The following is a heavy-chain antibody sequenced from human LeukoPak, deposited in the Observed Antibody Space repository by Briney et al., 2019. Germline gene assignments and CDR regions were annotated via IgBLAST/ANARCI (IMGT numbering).Heavy chain of an antibody. CDR2: IYDSGST. Sequence: SETLSLTCSVSGDSISSGGYYWSWIRQHPGKGLEWIGYIYDSGSTYNPSLKSRVTMSIDTSKSQFSLKLSSVTAADTAVYYCALTAYSSSWLDYWGQGTLVTVSS. V-gene: IGHV4-31*03. J-gene: IGHJ4*02. CDR3: ALTAYSSSWLDY. CDR1: GDSISSGGYY. D-gene: IGHD6-13*01.